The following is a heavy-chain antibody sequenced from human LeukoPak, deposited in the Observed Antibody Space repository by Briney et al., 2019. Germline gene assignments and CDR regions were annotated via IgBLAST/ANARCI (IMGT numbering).Heavy chain of an antibody. CDR2: ISAYNGKT. V-gene: IGHV1-18*01. D-gene: IGHD6-13*01. J-gene: IGHJ4*02. Sequence: ASVKVSCKASGYTFTSYGISWVRQAPGQGLEWMGWISAYNGKTNHAQNFQGRVTMTTDTSTSTAYMELRSLRSDDTAVYYCARDGKQQQGFDYWGQGTLVTVSS. CDR3: ARDGKQQQGFDY. CDR1: GYTFTSYG.